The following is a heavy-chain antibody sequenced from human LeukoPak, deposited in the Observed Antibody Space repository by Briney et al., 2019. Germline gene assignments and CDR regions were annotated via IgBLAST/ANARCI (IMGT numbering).Heavy chain of an antibody. CDR1: GFTFSSYG. J-gene: IGHJ6*04. V-gene: IGHV3-30*18. D-gene: IGHD1-14*01. Sequence: PGRSLRLSCAASGFTFSSYGMHWVRQAPGKGLEWVAVISYDGSNKYYADSVKGRFTISRDNSKNTLYLQMNSLRAEDTAVYYCANGEGTTGIYYYYYGMDVWGKGTTVTVSS. CDR2: ISYDGSNK. CDR3: ANGEGTTGIYYYYYGMDV.